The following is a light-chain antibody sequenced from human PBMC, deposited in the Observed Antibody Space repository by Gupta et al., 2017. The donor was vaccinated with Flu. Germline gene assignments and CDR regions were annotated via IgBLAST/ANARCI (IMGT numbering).Light chain of an antibody. CDR1: SSNIGRNT. CDR3: AAWEDSRNGHYV. J-gene: IGLJ1*01. V-gene: IGLV1-44*01. Sequence: QSVLAQPPSASGPPGPRVTISCSGSSSNIGRNTVNWYQQVPGTAPKLLIYGNNQRPSGVPDRFSGSKSGTSASLAINGLQSEDEADYYCAAWEDSRNGHYVFGTGTKVTVL. CDR2: GNN.